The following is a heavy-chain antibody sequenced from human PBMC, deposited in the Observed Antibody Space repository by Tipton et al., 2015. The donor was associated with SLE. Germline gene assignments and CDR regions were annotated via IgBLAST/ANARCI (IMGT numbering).Heavy chain of an antibody. CDR3: TTDPMGAGSGWSYDAFDI. Sequence: SLRLSCVASGFSFSNAWMNWVRQAPGKGLEWVGRIKSKTDGGTTDYAAPVKGRFVISRDDSKNTLYVQMNSLKTEDTAVYYCTTDPMGAGSGWSYDAFDIWGQGTMVTVSS. CDR2: IKSKTDGGTT. CDR1: GFSFSNAW. D-gene: IGHD6-19*01. V-gene: IGHV3-15*01. J-gene: IGHJ3*02.